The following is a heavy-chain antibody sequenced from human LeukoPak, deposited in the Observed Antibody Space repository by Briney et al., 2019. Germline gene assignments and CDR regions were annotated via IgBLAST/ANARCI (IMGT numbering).Heavy chain of an antibody. CDR1: GFTFSSYW. J-gene: IGHJ6*03. CDR2: IVGGDGGT. CDR3: ARGALYYMDV. Sequence: GGSLRLSCAASGFTFSSYWMHWVRQAPGKGLEWVSGIVGGDGGTYYADSVKGRFIISRDNSKNTLYVQMNSLRAEDTAVYYCARGALYYMDVWGKGTTVTISS. V-gene: IGHV3-NL1*01.